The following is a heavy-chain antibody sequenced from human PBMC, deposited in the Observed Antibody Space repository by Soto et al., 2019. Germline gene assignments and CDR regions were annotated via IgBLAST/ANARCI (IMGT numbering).Heavy chain of an antibody. CDR1: GYSFTSYW. CDR2: TDPSDSYT. D-gene: IGHD4-17*01. Sequence: GESLKISCKGSGYSFTSYWVTWVRQMPGKGLEWMGRTDPSDSYTNYNPPFQGHVTISVDKSISTAYLQWSSLKASDTAMYYCARLYGVNSGMDVWGQGTPVTVSS. CDR3: ARLYGVNSGMDV. J-gene: IGHJ6*02. V-gene: IGHV5-10-1*01.